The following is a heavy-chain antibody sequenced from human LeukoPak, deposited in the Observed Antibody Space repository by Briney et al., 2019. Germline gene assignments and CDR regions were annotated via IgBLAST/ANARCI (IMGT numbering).Heavy chain of an antibody. CDR2: IYSGGST. V-gene: IGHV3-66*01. D-gene: IGHD6-19*01. J-gene: IGHJ4*02. Sequence: PGGSLRLSCAASGFTVSSNYMSWVRQAPGKGLEWVSVIYSGGSTYYADSVKGRFIISRDNSKNTLYLQMNNLRAEDTAVYYCARFRADSSGWYGSFDYWGQGTLVTVSS. CDR1: GFTVSSNY. CDR3: ARFRADSSGWYGSFDY.